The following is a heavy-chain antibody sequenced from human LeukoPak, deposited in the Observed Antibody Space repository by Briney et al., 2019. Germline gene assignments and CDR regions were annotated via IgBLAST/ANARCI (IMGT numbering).Heavy chain of an antibody. V-gene: IGHV4-4*07. J-gene: IGHJ6*03. CDR1: GGSISSYY. CDR3: VRDSGSYGAPYYMDV. D-gene: IGHD1-26*01. CDR2: IYTSGTT. Sequence: SETLSLTCTVSGGSISSYYWSWIRQLAGKGLEWIGRIYTSGTTNSNPSLKSRVTMSVDTSKNQFSLKLSSVTAADTAVYYCVRDSGSYGAPYYMDVWGKGTTVTVSS.